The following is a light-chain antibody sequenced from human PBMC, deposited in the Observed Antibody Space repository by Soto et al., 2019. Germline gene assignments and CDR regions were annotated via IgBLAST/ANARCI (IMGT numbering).Light chain of an antibody. CDR2: GAS. V-gene: IGKV3-15*01. Sequence: DTIMTQSPVILSVSPGERATLSCRASQSVTSNFAWYQQKPGQAPSLLIYGASTRAPGVPARFSGSGSGTEFTLTISSLQSEDFAVYYCQQYNNWPPAFGQGTKVDIK. J-gene: IGKJ1*01. CDR1: QSVTSN. CDR3: QQYNNWPPA.